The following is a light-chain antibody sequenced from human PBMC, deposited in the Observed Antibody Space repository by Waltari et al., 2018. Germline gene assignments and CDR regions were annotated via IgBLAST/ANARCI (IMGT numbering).Light chain of an antibody. CDR2: EVT. J-gene: IGLJ2*01. CDR3: DSYAGTKTLL. CDR1: RLAVGGSNY. Sequence: QSALTQPPSASGSPGQSVTISCPGTRLAVGGSNYFPWYQRQPDKAPKLLIYEVTKRPSGVPDRFSGSKSGNTAFLTVSGLQAEDEGDYYCDSYAGTKTLLFGGGTKLTVL. V-gene: IGLV2-8*01.